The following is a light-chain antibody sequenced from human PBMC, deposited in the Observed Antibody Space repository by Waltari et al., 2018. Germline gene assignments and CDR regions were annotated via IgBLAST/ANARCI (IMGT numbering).Light chain of an antibody. V-gene: IGLV2-11*01. CDR2: EVS. CDR3: SSYAGSNTML. Sequence: QAVLTQPRSVSGSPGQSVTISCTGTSSDIGGYTYVSWYQQHPDTTPKLMIYEVSKRPSGVSDRFSGAKSGNTASLTISGLQAEDEGDYYCSSYAGSNTMLFGGGTRLTVL. CDR1: SSDIGGYTY. J-gene: IGLJ2*01.